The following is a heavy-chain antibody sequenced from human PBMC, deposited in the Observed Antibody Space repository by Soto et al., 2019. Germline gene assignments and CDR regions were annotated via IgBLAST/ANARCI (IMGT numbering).Heavy chain of an antibody. CDR3: ARGRRLVVPYYFDY. V-gene: IGHV4-31*03. Sequence: QVQLQESGPGLVKPSQTLSLTCTVSGGSISSGGYYWSWIRQHQGTGLEGIGYIYSSGSTYYSPSPESRVTISLDTSKNQFSLKLSSVTAADTAVYYCARGRRLVVPYYFDYWGQGTLLTVSS. CDR2: IYSSGST. D-gene: IGHD3-22*01. CDR1: GGSISSGGYY. J-gene: IGHJ4*02.